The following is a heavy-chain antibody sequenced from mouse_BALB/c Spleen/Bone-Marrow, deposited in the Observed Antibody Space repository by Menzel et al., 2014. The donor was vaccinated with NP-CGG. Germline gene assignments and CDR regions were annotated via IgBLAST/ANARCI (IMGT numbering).Heavy chain of an antibody. D-gene: IGHD1-2*01. CDR1: GFDFSRYW. J-gene: IGHJ2*01. Sequence: EVQLQQSGGGLVQPGGSLKLSCTVSGFDFSRYWMSWVRQAPGKGLQWIGEINPESSTINYTPSLKDKFIISRDNAKNTLYLQMSKVRPEDTALYYCTRLTYYGLTDYWGQGTTLTVSS. CDR2: INPESSTI. CDR3: TRLTYYGLTDY. V-gene: IGHV4-1*02.